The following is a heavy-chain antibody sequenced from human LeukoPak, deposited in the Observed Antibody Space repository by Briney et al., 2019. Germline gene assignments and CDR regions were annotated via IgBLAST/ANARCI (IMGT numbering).Heavy chain of an antibody. J-gene: IGHJ4*02. CDR3: ARGNYYDSSGYYYHPFDY. CDR2: MNPNSGNT. Sequence: ASVKVSCKASGYTFTSYDINWVRQATGQGLEWMGWMNPNSGNTGYAQKFQGRVTMTRNTSISTAYMELSGLRSEDTAVYYCARGNYYDSSGYYYHPFDYWGQGTLVTVSS. V-gene: IGHV1-8*01. D-gene: IGHD3-22*01. CDR1: GYTFTSYD.